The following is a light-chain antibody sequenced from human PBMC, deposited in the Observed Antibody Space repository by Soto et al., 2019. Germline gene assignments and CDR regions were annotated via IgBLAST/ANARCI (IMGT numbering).Light chain of an antibody. CDR1: KLGNKY. Sequence: SYELTQPPSLSVSPGQTASITCSGDKLGNKYVCWYQQKPGQSPVVVIYEDTKRPSGIPERFSGSNSGNTATLTISGTQAMDEADYYCQAWDSSAVVFGGGTKLTV. CDR3: QAWDSSAVV. V-gene: IGLV3-1*01. J-gene: IGLJ3*02. CDR2: EDT.